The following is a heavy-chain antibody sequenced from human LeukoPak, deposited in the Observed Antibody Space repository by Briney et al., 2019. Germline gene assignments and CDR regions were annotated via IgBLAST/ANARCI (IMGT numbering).Heavy chain of an antibody. CDR2: FDPEDGET. CDR3: ATPLGVVGATDAFDI. J-gene: IGHJ3*02. CDR1: GYTLTELS. V-gene: IGHV1-24*01. D-gene: IGHD1-26*01. Sequence: GASVKVSCKVSGYTLTELSMHWVRQAPGKGLEGMGGFDPEDGETIYAQKFQGRVTMTEDTSTDTAYMELSSLRSEDTAVYYCATPLGVVGATDAFDIWGQGTMVTVSS.